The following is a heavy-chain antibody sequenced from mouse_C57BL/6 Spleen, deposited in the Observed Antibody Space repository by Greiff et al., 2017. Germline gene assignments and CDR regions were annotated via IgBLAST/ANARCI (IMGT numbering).Heavy chain of an antibody. V-gene: IGHV1-72*01. J-gene: IGHJ4*01. Sequence: VQLQQSGPELVKPGASVKISCKASGYAFSSSWMHWVKQRPGRGLEWIGRIDPTSGGTKYNEKFKSKATLTVDKPSSTAYMQLSSLTSEYSAVYYGARRLGGYAIDYWGQGTSVTVSS. CDR3: ARRLGGYAIDY. CDR1: GYAFSSSW. D-gene: IGHD1-1*02. CDR2: IDPTSGGT.